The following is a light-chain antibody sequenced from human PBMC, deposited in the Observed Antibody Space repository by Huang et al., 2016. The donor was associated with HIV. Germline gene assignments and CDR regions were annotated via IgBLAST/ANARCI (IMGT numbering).Light chain of an antibody. CDR1: QSGSNY. J-gene: IGKJ4*01. Sequence: EIVLTQSPVTLSLSPGERATLSCRASQSGSNYLVWYQQKPGQAPRLLSYDASDRATGIPARVSGSGSGTDFTLTISSLEPEDFAVYYCQQRSNWPPLIFGGGTKVEIK. CDR2: DAS. V-gene: IGKV3-11*01. CDR3: QQRSNWPPLI.